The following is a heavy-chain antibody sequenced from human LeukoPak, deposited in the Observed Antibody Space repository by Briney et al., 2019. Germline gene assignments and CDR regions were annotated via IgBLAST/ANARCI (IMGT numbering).Heavy chain of an antibody. J-gene: IGHJ4*02. CDR3: ARDRDYSNTERGFDY. Sequence: GASVKVSCKTSGYTFTDYYIHWVRQAPGQGLEWMGWINPDSGETNSAQKFRGRVTMTGDTSIGTAYMDLNRVTSDDTAVYYCARDRDYSNTERGFDYWGQGTLVTVSS. CDR1: GYTFTDYY. V-gene: IGHV1-2*02. D-gene: IGHD4-11*01. CDR2: INPDSGET.